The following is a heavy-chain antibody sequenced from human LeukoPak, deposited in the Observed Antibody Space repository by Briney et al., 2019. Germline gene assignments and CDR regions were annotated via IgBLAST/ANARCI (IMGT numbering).Heavy chain of an antibody. J-gene: IGHJ4*02. CDR3: ARANYYDTSGPGWY. CDR1: GFTFSSYG. D-gene: IGHD3-22*01. V-gene: IGHV3-30*03. CDR2: ISFDGNNK. Sequence: PGRSLRLSCAASGFTFSSYGMHWVRQAPGKGLEWVAIISFDGNNKYYADSVKGRFTISRDNSKNTLYLQMNSLRVEDTAVYYCARANYYDTSGPGWYWGQGTLVTVSS.